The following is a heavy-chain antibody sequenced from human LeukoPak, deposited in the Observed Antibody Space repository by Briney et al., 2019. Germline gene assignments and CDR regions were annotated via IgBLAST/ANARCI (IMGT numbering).Heavy chain of an antibody. CDR2: IKQGGSEK. CDR1: GFTFNSYW. Sequence: GGSLRLSCAASGFTFNSYWMIWVRQAPGKGLVGVANIKQGGSEKYYVDSVKGRFTISRDNAKNSLYLQMDSLRAEDTAVYYCAPGWYQFDYWGQGTLVTVSS. V-gene: IGHV3-7*05. J-gene: IGHJ4*02. D-gene: IGHD6-19*01. CDR3: APGWYQFDY.